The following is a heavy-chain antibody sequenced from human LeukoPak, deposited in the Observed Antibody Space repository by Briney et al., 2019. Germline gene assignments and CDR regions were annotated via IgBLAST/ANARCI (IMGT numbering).Heavy chain of an antibody. J-gene: IGHJ5*02. V-gene: IGHV1-18*01. Sequence: VASVKVSCKASGYRFSSVGISWGRQAPGQGLEWTGWVSTYNSETNYAPKFQARVTMTKDTSTSTVCLEMWSLSADDTAVYYSVRDNWNEFDPWGQGTLVTVSS. CDR2: VSTYNSET. CDR1: GYRFSSVG. D-gene: IGHD1-1*01. CDR3: VRDNWNEFDP.